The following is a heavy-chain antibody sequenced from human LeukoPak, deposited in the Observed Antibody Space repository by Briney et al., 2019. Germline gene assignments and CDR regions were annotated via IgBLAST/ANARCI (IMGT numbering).Heavy chain of an antibody. CDR1: GYSISSGYY. V-gene: IGHV4-38-2*02. D-gene: IGHD2-2*01. J-gene: IGHJ4*02. Sequence: KPSETLSLTCTVSGYSISSGYYWGWIRQPPGKGLEWIGSIYHSGSTYSDPSLKSRVTISVDTSKNQFSLKLSSVTAADTAVYYCASLPAATYFDYWGQGTLVTVSS. CDR3: ASLPAATYFDY. CDR2: IYHSGST.